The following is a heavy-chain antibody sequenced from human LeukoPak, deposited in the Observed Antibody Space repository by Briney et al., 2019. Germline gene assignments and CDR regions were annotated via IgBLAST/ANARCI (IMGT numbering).Heavy chain of an antibody. V-gene: IGHV3-9*01. CDR1: GFTFDDYA. Sequence: PGRSLRLSCAASGFTFDDYAMHWVRQAPGKGLEWVSGISWNSGSIGYADSVKGRFTISRDNAKNSLYLQMNSLRAEDTALYYCAKDIGGGYCSSTSCYGLDYWGQGTLVAVSS. CDR3: AKDIGGGYCSSTSCYGLDY. CDR2: ISWNSGSI. D-gene: IGHD2-2*01. J-gene: IGHJ4*02.